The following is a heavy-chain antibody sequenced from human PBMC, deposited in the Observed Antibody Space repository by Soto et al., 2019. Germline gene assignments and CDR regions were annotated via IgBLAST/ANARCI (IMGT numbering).Heavy chain of an antibody. V-gene: IGHV3-48*01. CDR2: ISSSSSTI. CDR1: GFTFSSYS. D-gene: IGHD1-1*01. J-gene: IGHJ6*03. CDR3: ARGNPGGYYYMDV. Sequence: EVQLVESGGGLVQPGGSLRLSCAASGFTFSSYSMNWVRQAPGKGLEWVSYISSSSSTIYYADSVKGRFTISRDNAKNSLYLQMNGLRAEDTAVYYCARGNPGGYYYMDVWGKGTTVTVSS.